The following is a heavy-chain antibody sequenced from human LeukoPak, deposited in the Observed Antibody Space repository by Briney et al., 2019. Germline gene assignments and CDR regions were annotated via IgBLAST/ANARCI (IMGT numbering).Heavy chain of an antibody. V-gene: IGHV1-69*13. Sequence: SVKVSCKASGGTFSSYAITWVRQAPGQGLEWMGGMFGTTNYAQKFQGRVTITADESTSTAYMELSSLRSEDTAVYYCAGAYSSLSLGYWGQGTLVTVSS. J-gene: IGHJ4*02. CDR2: MFGTT. D-gene: IGHD6-6*01. CDR1: GGTFSSYA. CDR3: AGAYSSLSLGY.